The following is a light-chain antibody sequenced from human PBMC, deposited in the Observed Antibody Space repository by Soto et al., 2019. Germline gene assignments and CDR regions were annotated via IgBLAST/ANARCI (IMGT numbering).Light chain of an antibody. J-gene: IGKJ5*01. Sequence: IVLTQSPGTLSLSPWQRATLSCMASQRLSASDIAWYQQKPGQAPKFLIYGVSSRATGIPDRFSGSGSGTDFTLTISRLEPEDSAVYYCQFYGSSLITFGQGTRLEIK. CDR2: GVS. V-gene: IGKV3-20*01. CDR1: QRLSASD. CDR3: QFYGSSLIT.